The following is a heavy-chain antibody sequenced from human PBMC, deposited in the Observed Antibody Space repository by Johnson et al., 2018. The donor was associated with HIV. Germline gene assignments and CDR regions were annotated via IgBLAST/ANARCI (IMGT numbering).Heavy chain of an antibody. D-gene: IGHD6-13*01. CDR1: GFTFSSYW. V-gene: IGHV3-74*01. CDR2: INSDGSST. Sequence: EVQLVESGGGLVQPGGSLRLSCAASGFTFSSYWMHWVRQAPGKGLVWVSRINSDGSSTRYADSVKGRFTISRDNAKNTLYLQMNSLRAEDTAVYYCAKDWARIAAAQFDIWGQGTMVTVSS. CDR3: AKDWARIAAAQFDI. J-gene: IGHJ3*02.